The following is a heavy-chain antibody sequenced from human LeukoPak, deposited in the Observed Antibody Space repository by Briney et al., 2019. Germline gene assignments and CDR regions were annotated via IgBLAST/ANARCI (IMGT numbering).Heavy chain of an antibody. Sequence: AAVKVSCKASGYTFTSYGISWVRQAPGQGLEWMGWISAYNGNTNYAQKLQDRVTMTRDTSTSTVYMELSSLKSEDTAVYYCAREDVVLVDAVRYYYYGMDVWGQGTTVTVSS. J-gene: IGHJ6*02. CDR1: GYTFTSYG. D-gene: IGHD2-8*01. CDR2: ISAYNGNT. CDR3: AREDVVLVDAVRYYYYGMDV. V-gene: IGHV1-18*01.